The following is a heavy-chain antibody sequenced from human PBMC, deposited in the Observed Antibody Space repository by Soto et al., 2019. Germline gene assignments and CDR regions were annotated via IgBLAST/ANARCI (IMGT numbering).Heavy chain of an antibody. CDR1: GFTFSSYA. J-gene: IGHJ6*02. V-gene: IGHV3-48*04. CDR3: AREYPLLLFLEWLPRPSSDYYYYGMDV. D-gene: IGHD3-3*01. Sequence: GGSLRLSCAASGFTFSSYAMSWVRQAPGKGLEWVSYISSSGSTIYYADSVKGRFTISRDNAKNSLYLQMNSLRAEDTAVYYCAREYPLLLFLEWLPRPSSDYYYYGMDVWGQGTTVTVSS. CDR2: ISSSGSTI.